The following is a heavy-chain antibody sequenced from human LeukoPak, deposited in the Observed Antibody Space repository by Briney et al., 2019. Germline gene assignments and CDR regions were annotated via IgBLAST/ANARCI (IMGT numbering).Heavy chain of an antibody. D-gene: IGHD6-19*01. CDR1: GFIVNSNY. CDR2: IYTGGNT. Sequence: GGSLRLSCAASGFIVNSNYMNWVRQAPGKGLEWVSVIYTGGNTYYADSVKGRFTISRDNSKNTLYLQMHSLRAEDTAVYYCASPSSGQSFDIWGQGTMVTVSS. CDR3: ASPSSGQSFDI. V-gene: IGHV3-53*01. J-gene: IGHJ3*02.